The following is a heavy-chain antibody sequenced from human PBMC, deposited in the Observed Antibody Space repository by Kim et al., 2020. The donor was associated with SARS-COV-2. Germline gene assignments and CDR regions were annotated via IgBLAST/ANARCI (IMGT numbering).Heavy chain of an antibody. Sequence: YSPDSVKGRVTISSENSTNTLYLQMNSLRAEDTAVYYCARGQQLAEDAFDIWGQGTMVTVSS. J-gene: IGHJ3*02. CDR3: ARGQQLAEDAFDI. D-gene: IGHD6-13*01. V-gene: IGHV3-33*01.